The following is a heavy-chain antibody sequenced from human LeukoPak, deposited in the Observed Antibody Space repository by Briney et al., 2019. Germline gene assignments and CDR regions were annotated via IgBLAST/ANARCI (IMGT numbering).Heavy chain of an antibody. CDR1: GGSISSGGYY. D-gene: IGHD6-13*01. Sequence: SQTLSLTCTVSGGSISSGGYYWSWIRQHPGKGLEWIGYIYYSGSTYYIPSLKSRVTISVDTSKNQFSLKLSSVTAADTAVYYCARDTGIAARGIFDYWGQGTLVTVSS. J-gene: IGHJ4*02. CDR2: IYYSGST. V-gene: IGHV4-31*03. CDR3: ARDTGIAARGIFDY.